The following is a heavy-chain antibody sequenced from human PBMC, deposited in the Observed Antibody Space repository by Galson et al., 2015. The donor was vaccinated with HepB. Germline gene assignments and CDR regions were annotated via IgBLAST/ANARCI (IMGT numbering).Heavy chain of an antibody. J-gene: IGHJ4*02. CDR2: IWYDGSNK. CDR1: GFTFSSYG. CDR3: ARGGDSSGYHIGY. V-gene: IGHV3-33*01. D-gene: IGHD3-22*01. Sequence: SLRLSCAASGFTFSSYGMHWVRQAPGKGLEWVAVIWYDGSNKYYADSVKGRFTISRDNSKNTLYLQMNSLRAEDTAVYYCARGGDSSGYHIGYWGQGTLVTVSS.